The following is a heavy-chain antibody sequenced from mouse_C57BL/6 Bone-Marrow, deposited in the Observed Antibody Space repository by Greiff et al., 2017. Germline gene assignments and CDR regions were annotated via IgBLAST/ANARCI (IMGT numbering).Heavy chain of an antibody. V-gene: IGHV1-63*01. CDR2: IYPGGGYT. Sequence: VQLQESGAELVRPGTSVKMSCKASGYTFTNYWIGWAKQRPGHGLEWIGDIYPGGGYTNYNEKFKGKATLTADKSSSTAYMQFSSLTSEDSAIYYCARRLRRGSFGDGGKGTTLTVSS. CDR1: GYTFTNYW. D-gene: IGHD2-4*01. J-gene: IGHJ2*01. CDR3: ARRLRRGSFGD.